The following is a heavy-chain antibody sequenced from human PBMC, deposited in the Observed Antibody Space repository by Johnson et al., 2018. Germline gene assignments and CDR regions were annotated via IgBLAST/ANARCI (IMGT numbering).Heavy chain of an antibody. J-gene: IGHJ6*03. CDR2: ISWNSGGI. V-gene: IGHV3-9*01. Sequence: VQLQESGGGLVQPGRSLRLSCAASGFSFDDYAMHWVRQAPGKGLGWVSGISWNSGGIGYADSVKGRFTISRDNAKNSLYLQMNSLRAEDTALYFCAKGNGYYNYYHMDVWGKGTTVTV. CDR3: AKGNGYYNYYHMDV. D-gene: IGHD2-8*01. CDR1: GFSFDDYA.